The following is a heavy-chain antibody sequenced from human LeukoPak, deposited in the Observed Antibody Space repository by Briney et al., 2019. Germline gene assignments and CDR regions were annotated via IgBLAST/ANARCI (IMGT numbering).Heavy chain of an antibody. Sequence: PSETLSLTCAVYGGSLSGYYWSWIRQPPGKGLEWIGEINHSGSTNYNPSLKSRVTISVDTSKNQFSLKLSSVTAADTAVYYCARDAVAVAKPFDYWAQETLVTVSS. CDR1: GGSLSGYY. D-gene: IGHD6-13*01. CDR3: ARDAVAVAKPFDY. J-gene: IGHJ4*02. CDR2: INHSGST. V-gene: IGHV4-34*01.